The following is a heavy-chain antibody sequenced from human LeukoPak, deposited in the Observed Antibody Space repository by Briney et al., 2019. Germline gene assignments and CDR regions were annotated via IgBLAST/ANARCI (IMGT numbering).Heavy chain of an antibody. CDR1: GGSFSGYY. V-gene: IGHV4-31*11. D-gene: IGHD3-10*01. CDR2: IYYSGST. CDR3: ARDPRYYGSGSRFDY. Sequence: SETLSLTCAVYGGSFSGYYWNWIRQHPGKGLEWIGYIYYSGSTYYNPSLKSRITISVDTSKNQFSLKLRSVTAADTAVYYCARDPRYYGSGSRFDYWGQGTLVTVSS. J-gene: IGHJ4*02.